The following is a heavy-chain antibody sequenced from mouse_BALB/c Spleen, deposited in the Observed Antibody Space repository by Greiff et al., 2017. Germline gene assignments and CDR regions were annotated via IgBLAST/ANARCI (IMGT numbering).Heavy chain of an antibody. V-gene: IGHV1S22*01. CDR1: GYTFTSYW. CDR3: TREETTATSFAY. D-gene: IGHD1-2*01. J-gene: IGHJ3*01. CDR2: IYPGSGST. Sequence: LHQPGSELVRPGASVKLSCKASGYTFTSYWMHWVKQRHGQGLEWIGNIYPGSGSTNYDEKFKSKGTLTVDTSSSTAYMHLSSLTSEDSAVYYCTREETTATSFAYWGQGTLVTVSA.